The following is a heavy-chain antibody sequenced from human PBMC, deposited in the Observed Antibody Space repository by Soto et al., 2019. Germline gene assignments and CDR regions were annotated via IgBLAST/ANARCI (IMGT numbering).Heavy chain of an antibody. Sequence: GGSLRLSCAASGFTFSSYAMSWVRQAPGKGLEWVSAISGSGGSTYYADSVKGRFTISRDNSKNTLYLQMNSLRAEDTAVYYCAKVTIFGVVPNWFDPWGQGTLVTVSS. V-gene: IGHV3-23*01. CDR1: GFTFSSYA. J-gene: IGHJ5*02. CDR3: AKVTIFGVVPNWFDP. CDR2: ISGSGGST. D-gene: IGHD3-3*01.